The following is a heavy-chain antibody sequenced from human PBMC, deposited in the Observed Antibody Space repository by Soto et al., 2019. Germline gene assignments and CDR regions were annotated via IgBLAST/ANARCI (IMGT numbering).Heavy chain of an antibody. CDR1: GGSISGYN. J-gene: IGHJ6*02. Sequence: SDTLSLTCTVSGGSISGYNWSWIRQPPGKGLEWIGYMYNTGSTVYNPSFKSRVTISVDTSKNQFSLKLNSVTAADTAVYYCARDLWGYCGTDCYPLDVWGQGTTVT. CDR2: MYNTGST. D-gene: IGHD2-21*02. V-gene: IGHV4-59*01. CDR3: ARDLWGYCGTDCYPLDV.